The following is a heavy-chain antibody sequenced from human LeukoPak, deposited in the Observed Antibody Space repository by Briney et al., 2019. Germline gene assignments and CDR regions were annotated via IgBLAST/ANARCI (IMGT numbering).Heavy chain of an antibody. CDR3: ARDPPYSSSWYGIDAFDI. Sequence: SETLSLTCTVSGGSISSSSYYWGWIRQPPGKGLEWIGSIYYSGSTYYNPSLKSRVTISVDTSKNQFSLKLSSVTAADTAVYYCARDPPYSSSWYGIDAFDIWGQGTMVTVSS. CDR1: GGSISSSSYY. J-gene: IGHJ3*02. CDR2: IYYSGST. D-gene: IGHD6-13*01. V-gene: IGHV4-39*07.